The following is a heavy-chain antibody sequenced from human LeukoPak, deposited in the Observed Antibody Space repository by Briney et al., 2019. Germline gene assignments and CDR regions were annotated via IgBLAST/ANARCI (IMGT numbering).Heavy chain of an antibody. CDR3: ARLPVPSGFYYFDY. D-gene: IGHD3-22*01. CDR1: GGSSSSISYY. J-gene: IGHJ4*02. Sequence: SDTLSLTCTVSGGSSSSISYYWGWIRQPPGKGRECIGSIYYGGSTYYNPSLKSRVTISVDTSKNQFSLKLSSVTAADTAVYYCARLPVPSGFYYFDYWGQGTLVTVSS. V-gene: IGHV4-39*01. CDR2: IYYGGST.